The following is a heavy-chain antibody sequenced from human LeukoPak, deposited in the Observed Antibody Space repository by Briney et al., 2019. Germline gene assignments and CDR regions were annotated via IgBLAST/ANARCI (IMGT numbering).Heavy chain of an antibody. CDR3: ARVLSGEMATD. Sequence: GGSLRLSCEASGFPFSSYWMHWVRQAPGKGLEWVSRINSDGGSTAYTESVKGRFTISRDNAKKTVYLQMNSLRAEDTAVYYCARVLSGEMATDWGQGTLVTVSS. D-gene: IGHD5-24*01. CDR1: GFPFSSYW. V-gene: IGHV3-74*01. CDR2: INSDGGST. J-gene: IGHJ4*02.